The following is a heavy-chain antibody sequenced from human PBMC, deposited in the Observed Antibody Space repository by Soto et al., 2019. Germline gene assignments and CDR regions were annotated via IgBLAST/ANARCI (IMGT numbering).Heavy chain of an antibody. J-gene: IGHJ5*02. D-gene: IGHD3-10*01. CDR2: INHSGST. V-gene: IGHV4-34*01. Sequence: SETLSLTCAVYGGSFSGYYWSWIRQPPGKGLEWIGEINHSGSTNYNPSLKSRVTISVDTSKNQFSLKLSSVTAADTAVYYCARLRPLRVIFVPHGLIVDWFALRG. CDR3: ARLRPLRVIFVPHGLIVDWFAL. CDR1: GGSFSGYY.